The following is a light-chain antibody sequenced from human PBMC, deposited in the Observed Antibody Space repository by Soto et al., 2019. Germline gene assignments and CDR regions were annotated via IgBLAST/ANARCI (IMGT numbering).Light chain of an antibody. CDR3: QQYRSSTYT. CDR2: GAS. V-gene: IGKV3-20*01. J-gene: IGKJ2*01. CDR1: QSVSSSY. Sequence: ESVLTQSPGTLSLSPGERATLSCRASQSVSSSYLAWYQQKPGQPPRLLIYGASSRATGIPDRFSGSGSGTDFTLTISRLEPEDFAVYYCQQYRSSTYTFGQGTKLEIK.